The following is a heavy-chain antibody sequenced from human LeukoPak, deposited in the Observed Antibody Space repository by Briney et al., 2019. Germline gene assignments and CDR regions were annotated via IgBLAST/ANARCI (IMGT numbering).Heavy chain of an antibody. Sequence: SETLSLTCTVSGGSISSSSYYWGWIRQPPGKGLEWIGNIYYTGTTYYNPSRKSRVTISVDTSKNQFSLKLSSVTAADTAVYDCARPAPSGSYSRFDCWGQGTLVTVFS. CDR1: GGSISSSSYY. CDR2: IYYTGTT. D-gene: IGHD1-26*01. J-gene: IGHJ4*02. CDR3: ARPAPSGSYSRFDC. V-gene: IGHV4-39*01.